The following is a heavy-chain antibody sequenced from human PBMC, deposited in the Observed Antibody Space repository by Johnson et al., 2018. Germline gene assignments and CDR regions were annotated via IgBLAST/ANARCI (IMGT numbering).Heavy chain of an antibody. CDR3: ARRVAVPGYYYHYMDV. CDR2: ISYDGSNK. J-gene: IGHJ6*03. Sequence: VQLVQSGGGVVQPGRSLRLSCAASGFTFSSYGMHWVRQAPGKGLEWVAVISYDGSNKYYADSVKGRFTISRDNSKNTLYLQMNSLRAEDTAVYYCARRVAVPGYYYHYMDVWGRGTTVTVS. CDR1: GFTFSSYG. V-gene: IGHV3-30*03. D-gene: IGHD3-9*01.